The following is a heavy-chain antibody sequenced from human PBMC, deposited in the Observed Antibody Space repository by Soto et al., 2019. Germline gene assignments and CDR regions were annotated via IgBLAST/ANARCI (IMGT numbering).Heavy chain of an antibody. CDR2: IKQDGSEK. CDR1: GFTFSTSW. D-gene: IGHD3-22*01. CDR3: ARGDYFDRRFDS. Sequence: PGGSLRLSCAASGFTFSTSWMNWVRQAPGKGLEWVADIKQDGSEKYYVDSLKGRFTISRDNAKNSLYLQMNSVRAEDTAVYYCARGDYFDRRFDSWGQGTLVTVSS. J-gene: IGHJ4*02. V-gene: IGHV3-7*03.